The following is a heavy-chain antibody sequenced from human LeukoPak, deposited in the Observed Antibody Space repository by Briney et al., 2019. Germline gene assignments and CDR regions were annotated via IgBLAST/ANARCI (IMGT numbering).Heavy chain of an antibody. CDR1: GFTFSSYA. J-gene: IGHJ6*02. D-gene: IGHD3/OR15-3a*01. Sequence: PGGSLRLSCAASGFTFSSYAMHWARQAPGKGLEWVSGIGGSGGDTFYADSVRGRFTVSRDNSKNTLFLQIDSLRTEDTAVYYCVPLGGLGYYQYSMDVWGRGTTVTVSS. CDR3: VPLGGLGYYQYSMDV. CDR2: IGGSGGDT. V-gene: IGHV3-23*01.